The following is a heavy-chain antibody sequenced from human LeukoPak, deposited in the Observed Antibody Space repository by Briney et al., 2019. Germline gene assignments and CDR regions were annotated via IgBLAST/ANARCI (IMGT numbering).Heavy chain of an antibody. J-gene: IGHJ3*02. D-gene: IGHD4-11*01. CDR3: ARDYRNAFDI. Sequence: PGGSLRLSCAASGFTFSDHYMDWVRQAPGKGLEWVGRTRSKANSYTTEYAASVRGRFTISRDDSKNSLYLQMNSLKTEDTAVYYCARDYRNAFDIWGQGTMVTVSS. CDR2: TRSKANSYTT. CDR1: GFTFSDHY. V-gene: IGHV3-72*01.